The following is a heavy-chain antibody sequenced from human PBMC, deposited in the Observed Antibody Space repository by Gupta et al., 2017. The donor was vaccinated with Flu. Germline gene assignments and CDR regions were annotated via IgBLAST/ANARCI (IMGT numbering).Heavy chain of an antibody. V-gene: IGHV4-39*01. CDR1: GGSINSGSYY. CDR3: TRHDIGGLVEIIDN. CDR2: IAYNGIT. J-gene: IGHJ4*02. Sequence: QLQLHESGPGLVKPSETLSLTCTVSGGSINSGSYYWGWIHQPPGQTLEWIGSIAYNGITYYNPSLKSRVTISVDTSKNQFSLNLSSGTAADTAVYFCTRHDIGGLVEIIDNWGQGTLVTVSA. D-gene: IGHD5-24*01.